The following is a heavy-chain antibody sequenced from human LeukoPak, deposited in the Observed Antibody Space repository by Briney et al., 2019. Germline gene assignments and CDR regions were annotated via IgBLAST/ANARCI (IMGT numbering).Heavy chain of an antibody. CDR2: ISGTGGST. V-gene: IGHV3-23*01. Sequence: GGSLRLSCVASGFTFSSYAMSWVRQAPGKGLEWVSAISGTGGSTYYADSVEGRFTISRYNSKNALFLQMNSLRAEDTAVYYCARGAYGDYDYWGQGTLVTVSS. CDR3: ARGAYGDYDY. D-gene: IGHD4-17*01. J-gene: IGHJ4*02. CDR1: GFTFSSYA.